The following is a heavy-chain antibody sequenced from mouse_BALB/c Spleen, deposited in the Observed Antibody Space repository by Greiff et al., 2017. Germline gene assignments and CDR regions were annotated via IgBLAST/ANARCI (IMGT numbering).Heavy chain of an antibody. Sequence: EVQLQQSGAELVRSGASVKLSCTASGFNIKDYYMHWVKQRPEQGLEWIGWIDPENGDTEYAPKFQGKATMTADTSSNTAYLQLSSLTSEDTAVYYCNAIYYDYEFAYWGQGTLVTVSA. D-gene: IGHD2-4*01. J-gene: IGHJ3*01. CDR3: NAIYYDYEFAY. V-gene: IGHV14-4*02. CDR1: GFNIKDYY. CDR2: IDPENGDT.